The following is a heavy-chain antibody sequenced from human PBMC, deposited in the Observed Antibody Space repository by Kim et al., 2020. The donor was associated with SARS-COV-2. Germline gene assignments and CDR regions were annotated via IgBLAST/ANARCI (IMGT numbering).Heavy chain of an antibody. D-gene: IGHD6-13*01. CDR1: GFSFGIYA. CDR2: IGGIDGNI. Sequence: GGSLRLSCAASGFSFGIYAMSWVRQAPGKGLEWVSTIGGIDGNIFYADSVRGRFTIFRDNSRNTLYLQMNSLRAEDTAMYYCARRPGTAAAGTAHFDPWGQGTQVTVSS. V-gene: IGHV3-23*01. J-gene: IGHJ5*02. CDR3: ARRPGTAAAGTAHFDP.